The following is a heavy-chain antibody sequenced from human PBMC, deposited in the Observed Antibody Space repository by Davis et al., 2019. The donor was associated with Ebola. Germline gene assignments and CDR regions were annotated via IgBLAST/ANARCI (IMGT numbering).Heavy chain of an antibody. CDR2: INHAGST. V-gene: IGHV4-38-2*02. D-gene: IGHD1-20*01. J-gene: IGHJ4*02. CDR1: GFSINSSYY. CDR3: VKDDVTAGRFNY. Sequence: MPSETLSLTCTVSGFSINSSYYWGWIRQSPGKGLEWIGSINHAGSTYYNPSLKSRVTISVDTSKNQFSLRLSSVTAADTAMYYCVKDDVTAGRFNYWGQGSLVTVSS.